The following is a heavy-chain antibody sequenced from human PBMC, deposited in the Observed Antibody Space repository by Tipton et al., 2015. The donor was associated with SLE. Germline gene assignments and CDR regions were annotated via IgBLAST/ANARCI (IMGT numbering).Heavy chain of an antibody. CDR2: IYVAERT. CDR1: GYTFSLRA. V-gene: IGHV3-23*01. J-gene: IGHJ4*02. CDR3: ARGGAGGIYFDS. D-gene: IGHD4-23*01. Sequence: SLRLSCEASGYTFSLRATAWVRLTPGKGLEWLSTIYVAERTHYSDSVRGRFTISRDDSKNTVFLQMKSLRDEDTAVYYCARGGAGGIYFDSWGQGTLVTVSP.